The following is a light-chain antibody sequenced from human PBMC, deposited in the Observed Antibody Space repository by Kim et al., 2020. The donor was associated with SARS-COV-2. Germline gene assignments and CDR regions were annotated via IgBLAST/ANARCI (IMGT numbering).Light chain of an antibody. CDR2: AGS. J-gene: IGKJ5*01. CDR1: QGISSY. V-gene: IGKV1-8*01. Sequence: AATGDRVTSTCRASQGISSYLAWYQQTPGKAPKLLSYAGSTLQSGVPSRFSGSGSGTDFTLTISCLQSEDFATYYCQQYDSYPITFGQGTRLEIK. CDR3: QQYDSYPIT.